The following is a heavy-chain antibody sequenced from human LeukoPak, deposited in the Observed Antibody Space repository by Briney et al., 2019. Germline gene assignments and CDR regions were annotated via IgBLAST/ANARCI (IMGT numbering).Heavy chain of an antibody. CDR1: GFTFSGHA. V-gene: IGHV3-30-3*01. CDR3: ARGTTVPTFAWFDP. CDR2: ILYDGSNK. D-gene: IGHD4-17*01. Sequence: PGGSLRLSCAASGFTFSGHAMHWVRQAPGKGLEWVALILYDGSNKSYADSVTGRFTISIDNSKNTLYLQMNSPRAEDTAVYYCARGTTVPTFAWFDPWGQGTLVTVSS. J-gene: IGHJ5*02.